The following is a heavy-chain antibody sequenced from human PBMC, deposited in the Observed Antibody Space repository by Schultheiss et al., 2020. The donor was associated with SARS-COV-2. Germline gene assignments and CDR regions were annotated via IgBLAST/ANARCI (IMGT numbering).Heavy chain of an antibody. CDR1: GGSISSSSYY. Sequence: SQTLSLTCTVSGGSISSSSYYWGWIRQPPGKGLEWIGYIYHSGSTYYNPSLKSRVTISVDRSKNQFSLKLSSVTAADTAVYYCARAVQLWPKSFDYWGQGTLVTVSS. J-gene: IGHJ4*02. D-gene: IGHD5-18*01. V-gene: IGHV4-39*07. CDR2: IYHSGST. CDR3: ARAVQLWPKSFDY.